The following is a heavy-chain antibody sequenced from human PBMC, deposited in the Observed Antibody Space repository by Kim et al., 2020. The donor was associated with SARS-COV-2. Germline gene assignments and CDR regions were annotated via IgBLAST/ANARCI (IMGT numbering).Heavy chain of an antibody. D-gene: IGHD3-10*01. J-gene: IGHJ4*02. CDR2: ISSSSSTI. CDR1: GFTFSSYS. Sequence: GGSLRLSCAASGFTFSSYSMNWVRQAPGKGLEWVSYISSSSSTIYYADSVKGRFTISRDNAKNSLYLQMNSLRDEDTAVYYCARDSGNYYGSGTSPFFDYWGQGTLVTVSS. CDR3: ARDSGNYYGSGTSPFFDY. V-gene: IGHV3-48*02.